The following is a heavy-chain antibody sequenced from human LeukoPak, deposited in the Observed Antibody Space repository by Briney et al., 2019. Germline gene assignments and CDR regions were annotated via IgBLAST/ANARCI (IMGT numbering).Heavy chain of an antibody. J-gene: IGHJ4*02. Sequence: PGGSLRLSCAASGFTFSSYSMNWVRQAPGKGLEWVSSISSSSSYIYYADSVKGRFTISRDSAKNSLYLQMNSLRAEDTAVYYCARELVDSSSSFDYWGQGTLVTVSS. CDR2: ISSSSSYI. CDR1: GFTFSSYS. D-gene: IGHD3-22*01. CDR3: ARELVDSSSSFDY. V-gene: IGHV3-21*01.